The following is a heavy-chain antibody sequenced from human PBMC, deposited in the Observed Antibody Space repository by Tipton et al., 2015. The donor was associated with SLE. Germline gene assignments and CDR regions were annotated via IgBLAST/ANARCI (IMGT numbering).Heavy chain of an antibody. V-gene: IGHV4-59*11. Sequence: TLSLTCIVSGGSINSHHWTWVRQPPGKGLEWIGYVHYSGNTNYNPSLESRVTISVDTSKNQFSLTLSSVTTADTAVYFCARVEGATKWHIPVAHFDHWGPGILVTVSS. D-gene: IGHD6-19*01. CDR2: VHYSGNT. J-gene: IGHJ4*02. CDR3: ARVEGATKWHIPVAHFDH. CDR1: GGSINSHH.